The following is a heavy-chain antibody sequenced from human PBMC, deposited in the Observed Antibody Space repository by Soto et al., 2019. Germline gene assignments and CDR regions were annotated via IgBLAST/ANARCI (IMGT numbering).Heavy chain of an antibody. D-gene: IGHD3-22*01. J-gene: IGHJ4*02. V-gene: IGHV1-69*13. CDR3: ARDGDYYDSSGYYYFDY. CDR1: GGTFSSYA. Sequence: SVKVSCKASGGTFSSYAISWVRQAPGQGLEWMGGIIPIFGTANYAQKFQGRVTITADESTSTAYMELSSLRSEDTAVYYCARDGDYYDSSGYYYFDYWGQGTLVTSPQ. CDR2: IIPIFGTA.